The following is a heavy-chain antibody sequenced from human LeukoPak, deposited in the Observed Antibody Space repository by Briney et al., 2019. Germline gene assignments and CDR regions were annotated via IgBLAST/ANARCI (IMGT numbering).Heavy chain of an antibody. Sequence: SQTLSLTCAVSGGSISSGGYSWSWIRQPPGTGLEWIGYIYHSGSTYYNPSLKSRVTISVDRSENQFSLKLSSVTAADTAVYYCASEDTGSFDYWGQGTLVTVSS. CDR3: ASEDTGSFDY. V-gene: IGHV4-30-2*01. D-gene: IGHD2-8*02. CDR1: GGSISSGGYS. J-gene: IGHJ4*02. CDR2: IYHSGST.